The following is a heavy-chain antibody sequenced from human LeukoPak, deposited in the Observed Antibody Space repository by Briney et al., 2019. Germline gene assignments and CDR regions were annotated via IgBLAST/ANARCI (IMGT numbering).Heavy chain of an antibody. CDR2: INYSGNT. J-gene: IGHJ4*02. V-gene: IGHV4-39*07. CDR1: GGSISSGSYY. Sequence: SETLSLTCTVSGGSISSGSYYWGWIRQPPGKGPEWIGSINYSGNTYYNPSLKSRVTISVDTSKNQFSLKLSSVTAADTAVYYCARVSGGYSYGYGDYWGQGTLVTVSS. D-gene: IGHD5-18*01. CDR3: ARVSGGYSYGYGDY.